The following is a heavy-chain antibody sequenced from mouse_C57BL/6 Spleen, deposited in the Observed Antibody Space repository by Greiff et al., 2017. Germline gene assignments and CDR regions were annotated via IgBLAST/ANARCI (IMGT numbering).Heavy chain of an antibody. J-gene: IGHJ2*01. CDR2: IYPRSGNT. CDR1: GYTFTSYG. CDR3: AREGSSYQYYFDY. Sequence: QVQLKESGAELARPGASVKLSCKASGYTFTSYGISWVKQRTGQGLEWIGEIYPRSGNTYYNEKFKGKATLTADKSSSTAYMELRSLTSEDSAVYFCAREGSSYQYYFDYWGQGTTLTVSS. V-gene: IGHV1-81*01. D-gene: IGHD1-1*01.